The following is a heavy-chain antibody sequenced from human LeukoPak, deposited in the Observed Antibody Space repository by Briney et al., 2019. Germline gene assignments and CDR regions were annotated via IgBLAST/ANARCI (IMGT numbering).Heavy chain of an antibody. CDR1: GFTFSSYG. CDR2: IRYDGSNK. V-gene: IGHV3-30*02. CDR3: ATTSITIFGVVIGFDY. J-gene: IGHJ4*02. Sequence: GGSLRLSSAASGFTFSSYGMHWVRQAPGKGLEWVAFIRYDGSNKYYADSVKGRFTISRDNSKNTLYLQMNSLRAEDTAVYYCATTSITIFGVVIGFDYWGQGTLVTVSS. D-gene: IGHD3-3*01.